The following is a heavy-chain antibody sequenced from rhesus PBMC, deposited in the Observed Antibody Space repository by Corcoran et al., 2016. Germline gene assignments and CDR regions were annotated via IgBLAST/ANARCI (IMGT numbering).Heavy chain of an antibody. Sequence: QLQLQESGPGLVKPSETLSLTCAVSGYSISSGYGWSWLRQPPGKGLEWIGYISYSGGTSYNPSLKSRVTISRDTSKNQFSLKLSSVTAADTAVYYCARGMTAAGRVYYFDYWGQGVLVTVSS. CDR2: ISYSGGT. CDR1: GYSISSGYG. CDR3: ARGMTAAGRVYYFDY. J-gene: IGHJ4*01. V-gene: IGHV4-122*02. D-gene: IGHD6-31*01.